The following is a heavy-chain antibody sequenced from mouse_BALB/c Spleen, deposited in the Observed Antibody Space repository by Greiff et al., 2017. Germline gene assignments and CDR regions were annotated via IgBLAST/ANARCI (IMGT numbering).Heavy chain of an antibody. CDR3: AKNGEYGNPWFAY. CDR2: IWRGGST. Sequence: QVQLQQSGPSLVQPSQSLSITCTVSGFSLTSYGVHWVRQSPGKGLEWLGVIWRGGSTDYNAAFMSRLSITKDNSKSQVFFKMNSLQADDTAIYYCAKNGEYGNPWFAYWGQGTLVTVSA. CDR1: GFSLTSYG. D-gene: IGHD2-10*02. V-gene: IGHV2-5-1*01. J-gene: IGHJ3*01.